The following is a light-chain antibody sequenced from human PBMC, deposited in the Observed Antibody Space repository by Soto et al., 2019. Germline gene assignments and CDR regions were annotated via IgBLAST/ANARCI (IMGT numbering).Light chain of an antibody. CDR3: QKYNSGPFT. CDR2: AAS. V-gene: IGKV1-27*01. Sequence: DSQMTQSPSSLSASVGDRVTITCRASQGISKYLAWYQQKAGKVPKLLIYAASTLQSGVPSRFSGSGSGTNFTLTISSLQPEDVATYYCQKYNSGPFTFGGGTKVDIK. J-gene: IGKJ4*01. CDR1: QGISKY.